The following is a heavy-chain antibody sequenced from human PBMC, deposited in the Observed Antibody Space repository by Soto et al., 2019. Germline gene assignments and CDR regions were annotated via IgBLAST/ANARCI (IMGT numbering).Heavy chain of an antibody. CDR3: ARIRLEAGAGYYYYGMDV. Sequence: QVQLVQSGAEVKKPGSSVKVSCKASGGTFSSYAISWVRQAPGQGLEWMGGIIPIFGTANYAQKFQGRVTITADESTITAYMELSSLRSEDTAVYYCARIRLEAGAGYYYYGMDVWGQGTTVTVSS. CDR1: GGTFSSYA. CDR2: IIPIFGTA. D-gene: IGHD6-19*01. V-gene: IGHV1-69*01. J-gene: IGHJ6*02.